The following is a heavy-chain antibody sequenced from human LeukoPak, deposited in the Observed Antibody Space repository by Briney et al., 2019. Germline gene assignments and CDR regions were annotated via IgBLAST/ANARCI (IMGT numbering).Heavy chain of an antibody. CDR3: ASLRTGDEGY. CDR1: GGSISSSSYY. V-gene: IGHV4-39*01. J-gene: IGHJ4*02. Sequence: PSETLSLTCTVSGGSISSSSYYWGWIRQPPGKGLEWIGSIYYSGSTYYNPSLKSRVTISVDTSKNQFSLKLSSVTAADTAVYYCASLRTGDEGYWGQGTLVTVSS. D-gene: IGHD7-27*01. CDR2: IYYSGST.